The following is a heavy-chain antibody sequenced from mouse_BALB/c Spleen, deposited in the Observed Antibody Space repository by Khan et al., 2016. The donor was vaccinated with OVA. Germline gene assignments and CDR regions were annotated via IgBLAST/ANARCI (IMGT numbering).Heavy chain of an antibody. CDR3: ARAFHYPGSRGALDY. D-gene: IGHD1-1*01. J-gene: IGHJ4*01. CDR2: INPSNGYT. V-gene: IGHV1-4*01. CDR1: GYTFTSYS. Sequence: QVQLQQSGAELARPGASVKMSCKASGYTFTSYSMHWIKQRPGQGLEWIGNINPSNGYTNHNQKFRDKATLTADKSSSTAYMQLSSLTSEDSAVYYCARAFHYPGSRGALDYWGQGTSVTVSS.